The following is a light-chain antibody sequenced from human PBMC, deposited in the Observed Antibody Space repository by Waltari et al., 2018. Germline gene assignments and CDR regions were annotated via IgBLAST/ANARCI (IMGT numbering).Light chain of an antibody. V-gene: IGKV1-5*03. CDR2: RAS. Sequence: DIQMTQYPSPLSASVGDRFSISCRASQSIINWLAWYQQKPGKAPKLLIYRASTLASGVTSRFSGRGTGTTVTLTNSSLQPDDFATDYCQQYNSYSLLSCGGGTKVEIK. J-gene: IGKJ4*02. CDR1: QSIINW. CDR3: QQYNSYSLLS.